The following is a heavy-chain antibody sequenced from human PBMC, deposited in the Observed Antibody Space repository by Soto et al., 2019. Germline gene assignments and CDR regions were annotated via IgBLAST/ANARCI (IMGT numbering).Heavy chain of an antibody. CDR2: ISSSGSTI. J-gene: IGHJ4*02. D-gene: IGHD6-13*01. CDR1: GFTFSHYY. CDR3: ARGVGAAAGTSYFDY. Sequence: GGSLRLSCPASGFTFSHYYMSWMRQAPGKGLEWVSYISSSGSTIYYADSVKGRFTISRDNAKNSLYQQMNSLRAEDTAVYYCARGVGAAAGTSYFDYWGQGTLVTVS. V-gene: IGHV3-11*01.